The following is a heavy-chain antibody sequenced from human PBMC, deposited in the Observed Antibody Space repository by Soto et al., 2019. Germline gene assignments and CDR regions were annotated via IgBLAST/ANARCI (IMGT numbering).Heavy chain of an antibody. CDR3: ARAQSLLWVGVTDDAFDI. CDR2: ISAYNGNT. CDR1: GYTFTSYG. D-gene: IGHD3-10*01. V-gene: IGHV1-18*01. Sequence: ASVKVSCKASGYTFTSYGISWVRQAPGQGLEWMGWISAYNGNTNYAQKLQGRVTMTTDTSTSTAYMELRSLRSDDTAVYYCARAQSLLWVGVTDDAFDIWGQGTMVTVS. J-gene: IGHJ3*02.